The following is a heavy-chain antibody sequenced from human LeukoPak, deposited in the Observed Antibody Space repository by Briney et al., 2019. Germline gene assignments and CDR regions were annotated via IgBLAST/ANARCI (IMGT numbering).Heavy chain of an antibody. CDR1: GGSISSYY. V-gene: IGHV4-59*01. J-gene: IGHJ2*01. Sequence: KPSETLSLTCTVSGGSISSYYWSWIRQPPGKGPEWIGYIYYSGSTNYNPSLKSRVTISVDTSKNQFSLKLSSVTAADTAVYYCARGLRRYWYFDLWGRGTLVTVSS. CDR3: ARGLRRYWYFDL. CDR2: IYYSGST.